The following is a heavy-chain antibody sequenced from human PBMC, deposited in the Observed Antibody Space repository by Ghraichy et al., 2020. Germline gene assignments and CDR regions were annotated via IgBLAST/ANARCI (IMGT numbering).Heavy chain of an antibody. CDR3: ARVHLDYKRGYSGQLDY. Sequence: SQTLSLTCAVYGGSFCGYYWSWIRQPPGKGLEWIGEINHSGSTNYNPSLKSRVTISVDTSKNQFSLKLSSVTAADTAVYYCARVHLDYKRGYSGQLDYWGQGTLVTVSS. J-gene: IGHJ4*02. CDR2: INHSGST. V-gene: IGHV4-34*01. D-gene: IGHD5-12*01. CDR1: GGSFCGYY.